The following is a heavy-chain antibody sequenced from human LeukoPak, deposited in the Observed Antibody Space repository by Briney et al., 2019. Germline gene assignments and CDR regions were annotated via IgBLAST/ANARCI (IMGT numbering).Heavy chain of an antibody. CDR3: ARLPPVFYYDSSGYYSTALPFDY. D-gene: IGHD3-22*01. Sequence: GESLKISCKGSGYSFTSYWIGWVRQMPGKGLEWMGIIYPGDSDTRYSPSFQGQVTISADKSISTAYLQWSSLKASDTATYYCARLPPVFYYDSSGYYSTALPFDYWGQGTLVTVSS. J-gene: IGHJ4*02. CDR1: GYSFTSYW. CDR2: IYPGDSDT. V-gene: IGHV5-51*01.